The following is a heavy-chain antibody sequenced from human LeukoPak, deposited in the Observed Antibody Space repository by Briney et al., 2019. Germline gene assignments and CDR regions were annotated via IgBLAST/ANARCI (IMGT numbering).Heavy chain of an antibody. CDR1: GFTFTDYA. J-gene: IGHJ4*02. CDR2: ITTTVGDT. Sequence: GGSLRLSCVASGFTFTDYAMTWVRQPPGRRLEWVSTITTTVGDTHYADSVKGRFTISRDNSKNTLYLQMNSLRAEDTAVYYCARDYYDSSGASFDYWGQGTLVTVSS. CDR3: ARDYYDSSGASFDY. D-gene: IGHD3-22*01. V-gene: IGHV3-23*01.